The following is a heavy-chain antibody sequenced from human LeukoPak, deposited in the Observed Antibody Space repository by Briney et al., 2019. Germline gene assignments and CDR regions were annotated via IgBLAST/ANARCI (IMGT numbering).Heavy chain of an antibody. J-gene: IGHJ6*03. CDR3: ARRAGSGSRYTHYYYYYYMDV. Sequence: NPGGSLRLSCEASGFTFRNYYISWFRQAPGKGLEWIGEINHSGSTNYNPSLKSRVTISVDTSKNQFSLKLSSVTAADTAVYYCARRAGSGSRYTHYYYYYYMDVWGKGTTVTISS. V-gene: IGHV4-34*01. CDR1: GFTFRNYY. D-gene: IGHD3-10*01. CDR2: INHSGST.